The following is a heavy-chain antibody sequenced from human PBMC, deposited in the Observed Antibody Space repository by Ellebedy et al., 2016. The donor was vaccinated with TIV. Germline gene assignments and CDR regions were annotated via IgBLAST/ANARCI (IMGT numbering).Heavy chain of an antibody. CDR2: IIPIFGTA. J-gene: IGHJ4*02. Sequence: AASVKVSCKASGCTFSSYAISWVRQAPGQGLEWMGGIIPIFGTANYAQKFQGRVTITADESTSTAYMELSSLRSEDTAVYYCASERLRGQPEVGSFDYWGQGTLVTVSS. CDR3: ASERLRGQPEVGSFDY. V-gene: IGHV1-69*13. D-gene: IGHD3-10*01. CDR1: GCTFSSYA.